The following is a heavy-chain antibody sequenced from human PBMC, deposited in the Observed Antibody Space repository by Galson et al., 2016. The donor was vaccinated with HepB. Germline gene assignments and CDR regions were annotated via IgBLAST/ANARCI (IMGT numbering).Heavy chain of an antibody. CDR2: SYYSGST. CDR3: ARHSRHFDVVTGPSPGYFDF. Sequence: TLSLTCIVSGDSIVNSGYYWGWIRQTPGKGLEWIGSSYYSGSTYYNASLRSRITISVNTSKNQFSLKLSSVTAADTALYFCARHSRHFDVVTGPSPGYFDFWGQGTLVTASS. D-gene: IGHD3-9*01. V-gene: IGHV4-39*01. J-gene: IGHJ4*02. CDR1: GDSIVNSGYY.